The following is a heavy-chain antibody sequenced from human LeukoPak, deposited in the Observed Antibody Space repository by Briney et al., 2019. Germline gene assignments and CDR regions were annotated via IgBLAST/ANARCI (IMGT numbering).Heavy chain of an antibody. D-gene: IGHD2-2*02. Sequence: PGGSLRLSCTASGFTFGDYAMSWFRQAPGKGLEWVGFIRSKAYGGTTEYAASVKGRFTISRDDSKSIAYLQMNSLKTEDTAVYYCTRGGYCSSTSCYNLDERANWFDPWGQGTLVAVSS. J-gene: IGHJ5*02. CDR1: GFTFGDYA. V-gene: IGHV3-49*03. CDR3: TRGGYCSSTSCYNLDERANWFDP. CDR2: IRSKAYGGTT.